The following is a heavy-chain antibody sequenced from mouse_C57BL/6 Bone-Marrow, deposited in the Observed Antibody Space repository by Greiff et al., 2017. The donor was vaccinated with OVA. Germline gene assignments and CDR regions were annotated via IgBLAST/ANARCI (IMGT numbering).Heavy chain of an antibody. V-gene: IGHV5-6*01. Sequence: EVQLVESGGDLVKPGGSLKLSCAASGFTFSSYGMSWVRQTPDKRLEWVATISSGGSYTYYPDSVKGRFTISRDNAKNTLYLQMSSLKSEDTAMYYCARHAPVPYLYMDYWGQGTSVTVSS. CDR3: ARHAPVPYLYMDY. CDR1: GFTFSSYG. CDR2: ISSGGSYT. D-gene: IGHD5-1-1*01. J-gene: IGHJ4*01.